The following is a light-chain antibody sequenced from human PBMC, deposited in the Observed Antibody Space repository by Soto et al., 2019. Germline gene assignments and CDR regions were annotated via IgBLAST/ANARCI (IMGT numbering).Light chain of an antibody. Sequence: DIQMTQSPSTLSASVGDRVTLTCRASQSVSDWLAWYQQKPGKAPKVLIYKASNLKSGVPSRFSGSGSGTEFTLTISSLQPDDSATYYCQQYNTFSPYTFGQGTKLEIK. J-gene: IGKJ2*01. CDR1: QSVSDW. CDR3: QQYNTFSPYT. CDR2: KAS. V-gene: IGKV1-5*03.